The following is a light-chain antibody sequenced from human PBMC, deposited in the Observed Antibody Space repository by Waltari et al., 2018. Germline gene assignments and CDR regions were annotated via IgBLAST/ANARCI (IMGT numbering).Light chain of an antibody. V-gene: IGKV3-15*01. CDR1: QSVSSN. CDR3: QQYNNWHTWT. Sequence: EIVLTQSPATLSVSPRERATLSCTASQSVSSNLAWYQQKPGQAPRLLIYGASTRATGIPARFSGSGSGTEFTLTISSLQSEDFAVYYCQQYNNWHTWTFGQGTKVEIK. J-gene: IGKJ1*01. CDR2: GAS.